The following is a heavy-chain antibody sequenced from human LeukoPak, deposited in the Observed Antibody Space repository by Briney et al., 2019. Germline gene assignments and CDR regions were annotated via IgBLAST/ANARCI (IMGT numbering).Heavy chain of an antibody. CDR2: INPNSGGT. Sequence: ASVKVSCKASGYTFTGYYMHWVRQAPGQGLEWMGWINPNSGGTNYAQKFQGRVTMTRDTSISTAYMELSRLRSDDTAVYYCARAPSIAVADDLDYWGQGTLVTVSS. V-gene: IGHV1-2*02. CDR1: GYTFTGYY. CDR3: ARAPSIAVADDLDY. D-gene: IGHD6-19*01. J-gene: IGHJ4*02.